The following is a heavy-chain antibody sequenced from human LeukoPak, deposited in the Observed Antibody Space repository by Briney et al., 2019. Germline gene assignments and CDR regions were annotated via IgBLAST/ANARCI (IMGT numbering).Heavy chain of an antibody. V-gene: IGHV3-23*01. J-gene: IGHJ6*02. CDR3: AKGAGCHGFRPSLMDV. CDR2: ISGSGGST. D-gene: IGHD2-8*01. Sequence: GGSLRLSCLVIVFIYSHYAMCSLRQAPGKGLEWVSAISGSGGSTYYADSVKGRFTISRDNSKNTLYLQMNSLRAEDTAVYYCAKGAGCHGFRPSLMDVWGQGTTVTVSS. CDR1: VFIYSHYA.